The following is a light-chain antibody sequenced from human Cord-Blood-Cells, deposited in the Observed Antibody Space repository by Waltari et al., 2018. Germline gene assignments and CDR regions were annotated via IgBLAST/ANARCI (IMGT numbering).Light chain of an antibody. J-gene: IGLJ2*01. CDR1: SSNTGAGYD. CDR2: GNS. Sequence: QSVLTQPPSVSGAPGQRVHISCTGSSSNTGAGYDVNWYQQLPGPAPKLLIYGNSNRPAGVPDRFSGSKSGTSASLAITGLQAEDEADYYCQSYDSSLGAYVVFGGGTKLTVL. V-gene: IGLV1-40*01. CDR3: QSYDSSLGAYVV.